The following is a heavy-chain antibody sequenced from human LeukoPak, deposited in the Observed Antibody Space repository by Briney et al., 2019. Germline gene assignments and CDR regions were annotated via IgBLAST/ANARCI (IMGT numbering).Heavy chain of an antibody. V-gene: IGHV3-21*03. CDR1: GFIFSGYN. CDR3: AKDQRVGASDY. J-gene: IGHJ4*02. Sequence: GGSLRLSCAASGFIFSGYNMNWVRQAPGKGLEWVSSISSSSSYTYYADSVKGRFTISRDNSKNTLYLQMNSLRAEDTAVYYCAKDQRVGASDYWGQGTLVTVSS. D-gene: IGHD1-26*01. CDR2: ISSSSSYT.